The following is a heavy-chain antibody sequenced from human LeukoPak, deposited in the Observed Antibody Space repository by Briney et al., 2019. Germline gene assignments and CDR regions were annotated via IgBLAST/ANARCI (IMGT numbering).Heavy chain of an antibody. J-gene: IGHJ4*02. Sequence: GTSLRLSCATSGFTFTCCGMHWVRQASGKGLEWVAAISSSDGNSKYYADSVKGRFTISRNNSKNTVYLQMNSLRADDTAVYYCAKWSGNRPLYYFDYWGQGTLVTVSS. CDR2: ISSSDGNSK. CDR3: AKWSGNRPLYYFDY. CDR1: GFTFTCCG. V-gene: IGHV3-30*18. D-gene: IGHD3-3*01.